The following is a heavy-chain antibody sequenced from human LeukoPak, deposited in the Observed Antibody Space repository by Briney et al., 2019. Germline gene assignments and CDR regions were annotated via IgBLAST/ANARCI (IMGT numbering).Heavy chain of an antibody. CDR2: ISYDGNE. J-gene: IGHJ4*02. CDR3: ASGDYGDLTF. D-gene: IGHD4-17*01. CDR1: GFIFSTYA. V-gene: IGHV3-30*04. Sequence: GGSLRLSCAASGFIFSTYAMHWVRQAPGKGLDWVALISYDGNEYYADSVKGRFTISRDNSKNTVFLQMNSLRPEDTALYYCASGDYGDLTFWGQGTPVTVSS.